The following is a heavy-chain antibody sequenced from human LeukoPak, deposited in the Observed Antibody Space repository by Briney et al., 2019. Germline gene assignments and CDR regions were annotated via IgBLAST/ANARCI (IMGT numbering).Heavy chain of an antibody. CDR3: AGWEIAAAGTVDY. Sequence: SETLSLTCTVSGGSISSGGYYWSWIRQHPGKGLEWIGCIYYSGSTYSNPSLKSRVTMSADTSNNQFSLKLSSVTAADTAVYYCAGWEIAAAGTVDYWGQGTLVTVSS. J-gene: IGHJ4*02. V-gene: IGHV4-31*03. CDR1: GGSISSGGYY. D-gene: IGHD6-13*01. CDR2: IYYSGST.